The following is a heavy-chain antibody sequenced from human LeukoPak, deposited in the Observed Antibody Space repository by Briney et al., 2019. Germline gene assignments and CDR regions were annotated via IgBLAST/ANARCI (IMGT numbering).Heavy chain of an antibody. CDR2: ISSDSSII. Sequence: PGGSLRLSCEVSGFTFSGSEMHWMRQAPGKGLEWVSCISSDSSIIYYAESVKGRFTISRDNAKNSLYLQMNSLRAEDTAVYFCVRGWPVWWGQGTLITVSS. CDR3: VRGWPVW. J-gene: IGHJ4*02. D-gene: IGHD3-16*01. V-gene: IGHV3-48*01. CDR1: GFTFSGSE.